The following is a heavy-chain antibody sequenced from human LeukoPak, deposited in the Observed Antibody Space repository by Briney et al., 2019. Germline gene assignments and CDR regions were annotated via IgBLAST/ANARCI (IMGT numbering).Heavy chain of an antibody. CDR2: ISSDSNYI. CDR3: ASRYCTSTNCYAFDI. D-gene: IGHD2-2*01. V-gene: IGHV3-21*01. CDR1: GFTFSSYS. Sequence: GRSLRLSCAASGFTFSSYSMNWVRQAPGKGLEWVSSISSDSNYISYADSVQGRFTISRDNAENSLFLQMNSLRAEDTAVYYCASRYCTSTNCYAFDIWSQGTMVTVSS. J-gene: IGHJ3*02.